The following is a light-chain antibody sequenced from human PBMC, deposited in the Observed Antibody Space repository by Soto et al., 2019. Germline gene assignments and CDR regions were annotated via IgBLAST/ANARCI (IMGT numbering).Light chain of an antibody. CDR1: ESVNTN. Sequence: TVMTQSPAILSASPGERVTLSCRASESVNTNLAWYQQKPGQGPRRLVYGASTRATGIPARFSGSGSGTAFALTISSLQSEDFAVYHCQQYNNWPPAFGQGTKVEMK. CDR3: QQYNNWPPA. V-gene: IGKV3-15*01. J-gene: IGKJ1*01. CDR2: GAS.